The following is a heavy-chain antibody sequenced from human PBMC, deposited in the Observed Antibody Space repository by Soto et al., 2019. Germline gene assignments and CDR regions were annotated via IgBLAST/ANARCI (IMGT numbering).Heavy chain of an antibody. V-gene: IGHV3-74*01. J-gene: IGHJ4*02. D-gene: IGHD5-12*01. Sequence: GSLRLSCAASGFTFSSYWMHWVRQAPGKGLVWASRIKGDGSETNYADSVKGRFTISRDNAKNTLYLQLNSLRAEDTAVYYCLRGNSGYGNFDYWGQGTRVTVSS. CDR2: IKGDGSET. CDR3: LRGNSGYGNFDY. CDR1: GFTFSSYW.